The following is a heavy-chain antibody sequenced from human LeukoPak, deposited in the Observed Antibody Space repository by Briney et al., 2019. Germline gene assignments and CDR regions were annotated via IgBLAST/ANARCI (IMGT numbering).Heavy chain of an antibody. Sequence: SETLSLTCTVSGDSISSDYWSWIRQPPGRGVEWIGYIYRFGNTDYNPSLMRRVTISLDTSKKQLSLNLTSVTAADTAVYYCAGRGQRYFRDWGQGTLVTASS. CDR2: IYRFGNT. J-gene: IGHJ1*01. V-gene: IGHV4-4*08. CDR1: GDSISSDY. CDR3: AGRGQRYFRD.